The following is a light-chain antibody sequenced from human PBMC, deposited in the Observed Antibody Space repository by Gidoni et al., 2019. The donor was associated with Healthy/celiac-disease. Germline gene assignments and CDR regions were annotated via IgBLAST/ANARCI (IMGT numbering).Light chain of an antibody. J-gene: IGLJ3*02. Sequence: SYELTQPPSVSVSPGKTARITCSGDAVPKHYAHWYQQKPGQAPVLVIYKDSERPSGIPERFSGSSSGTTVTLTISGVQAEDEADYYCQSADSSGTWVFGGGTKLTVL. CDR1: AVPKHY. CDR2: KDS. V-gene: IGLV3-25*03. CDR3: QSADSSGTWV.